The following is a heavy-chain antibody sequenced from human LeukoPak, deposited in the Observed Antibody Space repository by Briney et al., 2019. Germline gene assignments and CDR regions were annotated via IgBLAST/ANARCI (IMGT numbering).Heavy chain of an antibody. CDR2: IYPGDSDT. CDR3: ARQKVDSGWPDAFDI. CDR1: GYSFTSYW. D-gene: IGHD6-19*01. V-gene: IGHV5-51*01. J-gene: IGHJ3*02. Sequence: GESLQISCKGSGYSFTSYWIGWVRQMPGKGLEWMGIIYPGDSDTRYSPSFQGQVTISADKSISTAYLQWSSLKASDTAMYYCARQKVDSGWPDAFDIWGQGTMVTVSS.